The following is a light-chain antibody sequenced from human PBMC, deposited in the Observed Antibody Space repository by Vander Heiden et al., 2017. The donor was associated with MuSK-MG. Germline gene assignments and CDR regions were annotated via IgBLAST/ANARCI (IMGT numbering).Light chain of an antibody. V-gene: IGLV2-11*01. CDR3: CSYAGDYSFL. J-gene: IGLJ2*01. Sequence: QSALTQPRSVSGSPGQSVTISCTGTSDDVGAYNYVSWFQQDPDKAPKLMIYDVSQRPSGVPDRFSGSKSGNTASLTISGLQAEDEGDYYCCSYAGDYSFLFGGGTKLTVL. CDR2: DVS. CDR1: SDDVGAYNY.